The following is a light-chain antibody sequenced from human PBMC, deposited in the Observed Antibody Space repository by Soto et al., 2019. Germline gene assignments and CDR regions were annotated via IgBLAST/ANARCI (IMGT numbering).Light chain of an antibody. CDR1: RRDVGGYNY. V-gene: IGLV2-14*01. Sequence: QSALTQPASVSGSPGQSITSSCTGTRRDVGGYNYVSWYQQYPGKSPKLLIYEVTHRPSGVSNRFSGSKSGNTASLTISGLQAEDAADYYRSSYTISNTLPFVFGTGTKLTVL. CDR3: SSYTISNTLPFV. J-gene: IGLJ1*01. CDR2: EVT.